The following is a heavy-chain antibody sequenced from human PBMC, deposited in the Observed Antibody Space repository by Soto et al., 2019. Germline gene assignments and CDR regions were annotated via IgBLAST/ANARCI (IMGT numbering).Heavy chain of an antibody. D-gene: IGHD3-22*01. J-gene: IGHJ3*02. CDR2: ISSSGSTI. Sequence: EVQLVESGGGLVQPGGSLRLSCAASGFTFSSYEMNWVRQAPGKGLEWVSYISSSGSTIYYADSVKGRFTISRDNAKNSLYLQMNSLRAEDTAVYYCARDLPGGPSYDSSGPDAFDIWGQGTMVTVSS. CDR1: GFTFSSYE. CDR3: ARDLPGGPSYDSSGPDAFDI. V-gene: IGHV3-48*03.